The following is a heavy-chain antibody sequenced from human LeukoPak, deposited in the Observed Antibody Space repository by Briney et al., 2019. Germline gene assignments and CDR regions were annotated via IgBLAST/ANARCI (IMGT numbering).Heavy chain of an antibody. D-gene: IGHD3-10*01. V-gene: IGHV3-30*02. Sequence: PGGSLRLSCAASGFTFSSYGIHWVRQAPGKGLEWVTFIRYDGSNKYYADSVKGRFTISRDNAKNSLYLQMNSLRPGDTAVYYCAKASPPSSRITMVRAHFDIWGQGTMVTVSS. J-gene: IGHJ3*02. CDR2: IRYDGSNK. CDR1: GFTFSSYG. CDR3: AKASPPSSRITMVRAHFDI.